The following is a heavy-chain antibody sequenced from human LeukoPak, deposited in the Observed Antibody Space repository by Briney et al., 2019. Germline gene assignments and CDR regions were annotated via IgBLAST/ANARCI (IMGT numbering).Heavy chain of an antibody. CDR2: IWYDGTNK. CDR1: GFTFSNYG. J-gene: IGHJ4*02. CDR3: ARKPDSGSFLAY. D-gene: IGHD1-26*01. Sequence: GGSLRLSCAASGFTFSNYGMHWVRQAPGKGLEWVAVIWYDGTNKYYADSVEGRFTISRDNSKITLYLQMNSLRAEDTAVYYCARKPDSGSFLAYWGQGTLVTVSS. V-gene: IGHV3-33*01.